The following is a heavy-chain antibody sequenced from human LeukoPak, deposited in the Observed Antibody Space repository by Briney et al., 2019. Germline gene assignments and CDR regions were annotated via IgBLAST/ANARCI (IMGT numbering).Heavy chain of an antibody. CDR2: INPNSGDT. CDR3: ARDDYSGSYRPFDY. D-gene: IGHD1-26*01. J-gene: IGHJ4*02. CDR1: GYIFTDYY. V-gene: IGHV1-2*02. Sequence: ASVKVSCKASGYIFTDYYMHWVRQAPGQGLEWMGWINPNSGDTTYAQRFQGRVTLTRDTSISTAYMELSSLKSDDTAVYYCARDDYSGSYRPFDYWGQGALVTVSS.